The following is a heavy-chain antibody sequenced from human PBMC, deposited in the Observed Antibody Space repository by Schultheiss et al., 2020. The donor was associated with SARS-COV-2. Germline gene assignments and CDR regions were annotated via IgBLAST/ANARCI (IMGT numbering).Heavy chain of an antibody. CDR2: IKSKTDGGTT. J-gene: IGHJ4*02. CDR3: ARLLAYSGFPFDY. D-gene: IGHD5-12*01. CDR1: GFTFSNAW. Sequence: GGSLRLSCAASGFTFSNAWMSWVRQAPGKGLEWVGRIKSKTDGGTTDYAAPVKGRFTISRDDSKNTLYLQMNSLKTEDTAVYYCARLLAYSGFPFDYWGQGTLVTVSS. V-gene: IGHV3-15*01.